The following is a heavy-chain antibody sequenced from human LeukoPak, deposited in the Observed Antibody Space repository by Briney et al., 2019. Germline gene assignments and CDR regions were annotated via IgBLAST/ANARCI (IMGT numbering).Heavy chain of an antibody. V-gene: IGHV4-61*08. D-gene: IGHD5-18*01. Sequence: SETLSLTCSVSDDSVGSGGYYWNWIRQPPGKGLEWIGCVYYSGSTNYNPSLKSQVAMSVDTSRNQFSLRLSSVTAADTAVYYCARLEGGSSGPYDYWGQGTLVTVSS. CDR1: DDSVGSGGYY. CDR2: VYYSGST. CDR3: ARLEGGSSGPYDY. J-gene: IGHJ4*02.